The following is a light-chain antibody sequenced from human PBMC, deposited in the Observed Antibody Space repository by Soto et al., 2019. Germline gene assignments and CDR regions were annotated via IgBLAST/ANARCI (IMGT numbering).Light chain of an antibody. CDR3: QQSYRTPHT. V-gene: IGKV1-39*01. CDR2: AAS. CDR1: QSISSY. J-gene: IGKJ5*01. Sequence: DIQMTQSPSSLSASVGDRVTITCRASQSISSYLNWYQQKPGKAPKLLIYAASSLQSGVPSRFSGSGSGTDFTLTISSLQPEDFETYYCQQSYRTPHTFGQGTRLEI.